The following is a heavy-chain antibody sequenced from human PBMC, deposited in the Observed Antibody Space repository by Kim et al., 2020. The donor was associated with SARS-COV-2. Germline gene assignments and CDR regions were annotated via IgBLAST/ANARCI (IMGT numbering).Heavy chain of an antibody. CDR3: VRDVTGAFDN. Sequence: YADSVKGRFTISRDNAKNTVSLEMNSLRADDTAIYYCVRDVTGAFDNWGQGILVTVSS. J-gene: IGHJ4*02. V-gene: IGHV3-74*01.